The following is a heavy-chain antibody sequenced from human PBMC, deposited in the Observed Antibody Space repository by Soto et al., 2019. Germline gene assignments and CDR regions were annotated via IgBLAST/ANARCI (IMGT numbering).Heavy chain of an antibody. V-gene: IGHV3-74*01. CDR1: GFTFSNYW. J-gene: IGHJ4*02. CDR3: YGGLGD. D-gene: IGHD4-17*01. Sequence: EVQLVESGGGLVQPGGSLRLSCAASGFTFSNYWMHWVRQAPEKGLEWVSRINTVGNYTSYADSVKGRFTISRDNAKNTLFLQMNSLRVEDTAVYYCYGGLGDCGQGTLVTVSS. CDR2: INTVGNYT.